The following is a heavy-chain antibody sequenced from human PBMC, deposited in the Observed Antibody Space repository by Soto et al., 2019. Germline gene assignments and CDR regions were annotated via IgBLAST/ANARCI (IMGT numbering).Heavy chain of an antibody. CDR1: GFTFSSYG. CDR3: AGDRGLDLGAIGY. D-gene: IGHD1-26*01. J-gene: IGHJ4*02. V-gene: IGHV3-33*01. CDR2: IWYDGSNK. Sequence: QVQLVESGGGVVQPGRSLRLSCAASGFTFSSYGMHWVRQAPGKGLEWVAVIWYDGSNKYYADSVKGRFTISRDNSKNTLYLQMNSLRAEDTAVYYCAGDRGLDLGAIGYWGQGTLVTVSS.